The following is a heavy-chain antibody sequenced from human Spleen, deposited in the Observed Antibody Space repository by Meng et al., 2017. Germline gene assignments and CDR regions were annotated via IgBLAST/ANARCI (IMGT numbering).Heavy chain of an antibody. J-gene: IGHJ5*02. Sequence: QLWEVGPGGVKCSKTRSLTWNVSGGSISRSPYAGGWIRQPPGKGLEWIGSIYYRGTTSYHPSLKLRVTMSVDPSKSQFSLTLSSVTGADTAVYYCARQEVVVSRFDPWGQGTLVTVSS. CDR3: ARQEVVVSRFDP. V-gene: IGHV4-39*07. CDR1: GGSISRSPYA. CDR2: IYYRGTT. D-gene: IGHD3-22*01.